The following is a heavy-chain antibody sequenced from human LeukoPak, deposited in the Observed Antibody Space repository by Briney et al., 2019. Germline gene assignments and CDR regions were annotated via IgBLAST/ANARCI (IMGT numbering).Heavy chain of an antibody. Sequence: PGGSLRLSCAASGFTFSSYGMHWVRQAPGKGLEWGAVIWYDGSNKYYADSVKGRFTISRDNSKNTLYLQMNSLRAEDTAVYYCARERGSGYSYTQREFDPWGQGTLVTVSS. CDR3: ARERGSGYSYTQREFDP. J-gene: IGHJ5*02. CDR2: IWYDGSNK. D-gene: IGHD5-18*01. V-gene: IGHV3-33*01. CDR1: GFTFSSYG.